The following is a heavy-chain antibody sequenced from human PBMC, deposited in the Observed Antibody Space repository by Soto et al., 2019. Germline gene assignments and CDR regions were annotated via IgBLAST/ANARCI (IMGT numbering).Heavy chain of an antibody. V-gene: IGHV1-18*01. CDR3: ATVYCGGDCFNQGYYYYGMDV. J-gene: IGHJ6*02. CDR1: GYTFTSYG. D-gene: IGHD2-21*02. CDR2: SSGYNGNT. Sequence: QVQLVQSGAEVKKPGASVKVSCKASGYTFTSYGISWVRQAPGQGLEWMGWSSGYNGNTNYAQKFQGRVTMTTDTTTSTAYRELRSLRSDDTAVYYCATVYCGGDCFNQGYYYYGMDVWGQGTTVTVSS.